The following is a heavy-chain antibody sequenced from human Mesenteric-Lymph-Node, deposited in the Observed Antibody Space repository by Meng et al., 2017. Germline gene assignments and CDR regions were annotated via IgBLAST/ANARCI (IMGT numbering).Heavy chain of an antibody. CDR1: GFIFSDYW. V-gene: IGHV3-7*01. CDR3: ARTSRQFGAGYVDNYFDY. CDR2: VHDENEK. J-gene: IGHJ4*02. D-gene: IGHD5-24*01. Sequence: GGSLRLSCSASGFIFSDYWMTWVRQAPGKGLEWVANVHDENEKYYVDSVKGRFTISGDNAKNSLYLQMNSLRDEDTAVYYCARTSRQFGAGYVDNYFDYWGQGTLVTVSS.